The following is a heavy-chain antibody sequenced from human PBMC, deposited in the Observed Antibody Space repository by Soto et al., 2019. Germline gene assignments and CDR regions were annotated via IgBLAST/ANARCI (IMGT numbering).Heavy chain of an antibody. D-gene: IGHD1-1*01. Sequence: VQLVESGGGLVQPGRSVRLSCAASGFTFDDYGMHWVRQAPGKGLEWVSGISWNSGSIGYADSVKGRFIISRDNAKNSVYLQMNNLRPEDTAFYFCAKVSTTHTFGPLDPWGQGTVVTVSS. V-gene: IGHV3-9*01. CDR1: GFTFDDYG. CDR2: ISWNSGSI. J-gene: IGHJ5*02. CDR3: AKVSTTHTFGPLDP.